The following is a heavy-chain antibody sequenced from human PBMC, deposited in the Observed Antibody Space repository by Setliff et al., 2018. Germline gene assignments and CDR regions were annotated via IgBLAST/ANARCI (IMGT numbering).Heavy chain of an antibody. D-gene: IGHD2-15*01. Sequence: GASVKVSCKASGHSITTNHFHWGRQAPGKGLEWKGTINPNDGYTIYATAFQGRVAMTTDTSTGTAYMELSGLTSADTAIYYCIVNMVRPVTGLDSWGPGTLVTVSS. V-gene: IGHV1-46*01. CDR2: INPNDGYT. CDR1: GHSITTNH. J-gene: IGHJ4*02. CDR3: IVNMVRPVTGLDS.